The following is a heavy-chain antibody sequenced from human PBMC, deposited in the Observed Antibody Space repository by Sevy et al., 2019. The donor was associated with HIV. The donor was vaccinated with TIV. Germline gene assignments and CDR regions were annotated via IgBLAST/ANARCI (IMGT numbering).Heavy chain of an antibody. J-gene: IGHJ6*02. CDR3: ATRYCGGDCYSLAYGMDV. CDR2: INPNSGGT. CDR1: GYTFTGYY. Sequence: ASVKVSCKASGYTFTGYYIHWVRQAPGQGLEWMGRINPNSGGTNYAQKFQGRVTMTRDTSISTAYMELSRLRSDDTAVYYCATRYCGGDCYSLAYGMDVWGQGTTVTVSS. V-gene: IGHV1-2*06. D-gene: IGHD2-21*01.